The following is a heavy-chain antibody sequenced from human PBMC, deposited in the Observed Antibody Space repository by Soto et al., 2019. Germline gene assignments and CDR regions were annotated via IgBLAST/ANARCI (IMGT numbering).Heavy chain of an antibody. CDR3: ARMSIAARRYYYGMDV. J-gene: IGHJ6*02. CDR1: GGSTSSSNW. CDR2: IYHSGST. V-gene: IGHV4-4*02. Sequence: SETLSLTCAVSGGSTSSSNWWSWVRQPPGKGLEWIGEIYHSGSTNYNPSLKSRVTISVDKSKNQFSLKLSSVTAADTAVYYCARMSIAARRYYYGMDVWGQGTTVTVSS. D-gene: IGHD6-6*01.